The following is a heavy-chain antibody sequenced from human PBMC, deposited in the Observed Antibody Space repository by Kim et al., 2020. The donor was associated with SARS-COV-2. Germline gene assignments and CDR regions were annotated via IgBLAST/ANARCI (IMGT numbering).Heavy chain of an antibody. CDR2: IYYSGST. J-gene: IGHJ4*02. D-gene: IGHD3-22*01. CDR1: GGSISSGDYY. Sequence: SETLSLTCTVSGGSISSGDYYWSWIRQHPGKGLEWIGYIYYSGSTYYNPSLKSRVTISVDTSKNQFSLKLSSVTAADTAVYYCARVGGTSDSSGYYNFGGFDYWGQGTLVTVSS. CDR3: ARVGGTSDSSGYYNFGGFDY. V-gene: IGHV4-31*03.